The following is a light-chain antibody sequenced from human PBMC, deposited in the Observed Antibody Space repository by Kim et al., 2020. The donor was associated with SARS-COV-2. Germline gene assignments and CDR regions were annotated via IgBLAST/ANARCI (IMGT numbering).Light chain of an antibody. J-gene: IGLJ3*02. Sequence: PGQTARITCAGDAVPKQYAYWYQQKPGQAPVLVIYKDSERPSGIPERFSGSSSGTTVTLTISGVQAEDEADYYCQSADSSGTYGVFGGGTQLTVL. V-gene: IGLV3-25*03. CDR3: QSADSSGTYGV. CDR1: AVPKQY. CDR2: KDS.